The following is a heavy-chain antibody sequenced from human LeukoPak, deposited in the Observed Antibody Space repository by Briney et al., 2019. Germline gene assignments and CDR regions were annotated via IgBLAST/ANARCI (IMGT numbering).Heavy chain of an antibody. Sequence: GRSLRLSCAASGFTFSSYGMHWVRQAPGKGLEWVAVISYDGSNKYYADSVKGRFTISRDNSKNTLYLQMNSLRAEDTAVYYCAKDRWELLRAYYFDYWGQGTLVTVSS. CDR3: AKDRWELLRAYYFDY. D-gene: IGHD1-26*01. CDR2: ISYDGSNK. CDR1: GFTFSSYG. J-gene: IGHJ4*02. V-gene: IGHV3-30*18.